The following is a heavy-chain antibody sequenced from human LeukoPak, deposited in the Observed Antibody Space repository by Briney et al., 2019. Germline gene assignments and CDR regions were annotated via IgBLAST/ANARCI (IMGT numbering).Heavy chain of an antibody. V-gene: IGHV1-18*01. CDR3: ARRRGFGELLSDFDY. CDR1: GYTFTSYG. J-gene: IGHJ4*02. Sequence: ASVKVSCKASGYTFTSYGISWVRQAPGQGLEWMGWVSAYNGNTNYAQRLQGRVTMTTDTSTSTAYMELRSLRSDDTAVYYWARRRGFGELLSDFDYWGQGTLVTVSS. CDR2: VSAYNGNT. D-gene: IGHD3-10*01.